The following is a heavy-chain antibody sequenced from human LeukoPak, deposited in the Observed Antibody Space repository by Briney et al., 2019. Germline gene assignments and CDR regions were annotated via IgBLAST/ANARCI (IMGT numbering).Heavy chain of an antibody. CDR3: AKVAWFGELWVLDY. J-gene: IGHJ4*02. V-gene: IGHV3-74*01. CDR2: INTDGSST. Sequence: GGSLRLSCAASGFTLSSYWMHWVRQAPGMGLVWVSRINTDGSSTSYADSVKGRFTISRDNSKNTLYLQMNSLRAEDTAVYYCAKVAWFGELWVLDYWGQGTLVTVSS. CDR1: GFTLSSYW. D-gene: IGHD3-10*01.